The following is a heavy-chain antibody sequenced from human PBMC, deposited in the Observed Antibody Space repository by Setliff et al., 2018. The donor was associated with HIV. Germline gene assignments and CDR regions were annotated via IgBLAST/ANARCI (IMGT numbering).Heavy chain of an antibody. J-gene: IGHJ4*02. V-gene: IGHV4-39*01. Sequence: SETLSLTCTVSGASVNSNNYYWGWIRQPPGKGLEWIASIYYSGTTYYNPSLKSRVTISVDTSKNQFSLKLSSVTAADTAVYYCARLSLSLVRGIINSGDRFFDYWGQGTLVTVSS. CDR2: IYYSGTT. D-gene: IGHD3-10*01. CDR1: GASVNSNNYY. CDR3: ARLSLSLVRGIINSGDRFFDY.